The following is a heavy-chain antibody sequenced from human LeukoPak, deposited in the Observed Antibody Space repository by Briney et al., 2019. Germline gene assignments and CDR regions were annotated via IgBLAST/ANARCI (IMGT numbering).Heavy chain of an antibody. CDR2: ISTSSTTI. J-gene: IGHJ4*02. V-gene: IGHV3-48*04. CDR1: GFTFSSYA. D-gene: IGHD3-10*01. Sequence: GGSLRLSCAASGFTFSSYAMNWVRQAPGKGLEWISYISTSSTTIYYADSVKGRFTISRDNAKNSLYLQMNSLRAEDTAVYYCRAYYGSGSYYDFDYWGQGTLVTVSS. CDR3: RAYYGSGSYYDFDY.